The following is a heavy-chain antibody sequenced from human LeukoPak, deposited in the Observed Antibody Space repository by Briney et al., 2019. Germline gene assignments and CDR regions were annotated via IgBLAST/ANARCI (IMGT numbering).Heavy chain of an antibody. D-gene: IGHD7-27*01. V-gene: IGHV3-30*07. J-gene: IGHJ2*01. CDR2: VSAEGDRR. Sequence: QVQLVDSGGGVVQPGRSLRLSCAASGFTFSHYAMHWVRRPPGKGLEWVTFVSAEGDRRYYADSVKGRFTISRGDSKNSLYLQMNSLRDEDTAVYYCARSGDRWYFDLWGRGTLVTVSS. CDR3: ARSGDRWYFDL. CDR1: GFTFSHYA.